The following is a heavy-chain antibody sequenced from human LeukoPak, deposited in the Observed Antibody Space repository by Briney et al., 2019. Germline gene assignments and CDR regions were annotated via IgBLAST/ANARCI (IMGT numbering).Heavy chain of an antibody. CDR3: AKAVTYPNWFDP. V-gene: IGHV3-48*03. Sequence: GGSLRLSCAASGFTFSSYEMNWVRQAPGTGLEWVSYISSSGSTIYYADSVKGRYTISRDNSKNTLYLQMNSLRAEDTAVYYCAKAVTYPNWFDPWGQGTLVTVSS. J-gene: IGHJ5*02. CDR2: ISSSGSTI. CDR1: GFTFSSYE.